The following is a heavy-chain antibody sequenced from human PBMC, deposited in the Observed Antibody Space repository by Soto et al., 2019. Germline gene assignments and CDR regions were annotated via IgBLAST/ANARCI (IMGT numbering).Heavy chain of an antibody. Sequence: QVQLVQSGAEVKKPGASVKVSCKASGYTFTSYGISWVRQAPGQGLEWMGWISAYNGNTNYAQKLQGRVTMTTDTSTSKAYMELRSLRSDDTAVYYCARDAPRKYCSGGSCYSDYYYYYMDVWGKGTTVTVSS. J-gene: IGHJ6*03. CDR3: ARDAPRKYCSGGSCYSDYYYYYMDV. V-gene: IGHV1-18*01. CDR2: ISAYNGNT. CDR1: GYTFTSYG. D-gene: IGHD2-15*01.